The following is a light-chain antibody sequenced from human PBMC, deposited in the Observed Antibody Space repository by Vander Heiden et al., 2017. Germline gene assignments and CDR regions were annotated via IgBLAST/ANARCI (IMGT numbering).Light chain of an antibody. CDR2: GNN. V-gene: IGLV1-40*01. J-gene: IGLJ2*01. CDR3: QSYDDSLSGSL. CDR1: THTIGARFD. Sequence: QSVLTPPPSLSGAPRQRVTISCTSSTHTIGARFDVHWYQQLPGAAPKLLIYGNNKRPSGVPDRFSGSKSGTSASLAITGLQAEDEADYYCQSYDDSLSGSLFGGGTKLTVL.